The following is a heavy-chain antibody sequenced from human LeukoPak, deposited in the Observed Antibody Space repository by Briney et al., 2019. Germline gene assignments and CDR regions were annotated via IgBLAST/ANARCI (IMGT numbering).Heavy chain of an antibody. CDR3: ARLDYFGSGLYYYMDV. D-gene: IGHD3-10*01. V-gene: IGHV1-69*13. J-gene: IGHJ6*03. Sequence: ASVKVSCKASGGTFTSYDINWVRQAPGQGLEWMGGIIPFFGTANYAQKFQGRVTITADESTNTAYMELSSLRSEDTAVYYCARLDYFGSGLYYYMDVWGKGTTVTISS. CDR2: IIPFFGTA. CDR1: GGTFTSYD.